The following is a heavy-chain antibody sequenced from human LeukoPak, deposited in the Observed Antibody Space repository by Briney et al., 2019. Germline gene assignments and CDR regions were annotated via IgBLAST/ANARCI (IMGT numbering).Heavy chain of an antibody. J-gene: IGHJ4*02. V-gene: IGHV3-33*01. CDR2: IWYDGTNK. D-gene: IGHD5-18*01. CDR3: ARDQRGFSYSKYYLDY. Sequence: SGGSLRLSCAASGFSFSSYGMHWVRQAPGKGLEWVAVIWYDGTNKYYADSVKGRFTISRDNSKNTLCLQMNSLRAEDTAVYYCARDQRGFSYSKYYLDYWGQGTLVTVSS. CDR1: GFSFSSYG.